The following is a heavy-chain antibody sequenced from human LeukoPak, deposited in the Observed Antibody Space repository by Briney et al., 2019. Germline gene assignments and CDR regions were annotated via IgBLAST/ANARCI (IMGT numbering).Heavy chain of an antibody. V-gene: IGHV3-23*01. CDR2: IVGSGANT. CDR1: GFTFSSYA. Sequence: GGSLRLSCAASGFTFSSYAMNWVRQAPGTGLQWISSIVGSGANTYHADSVKGRFTISRDNSKNTLYLQMNSLRPEDTAIYYCAKAPKGYCSGAKCYAFGSWGQGTLVTVSS. CDR3: AKAPKGYCSGAKCYAFGS. J-gene: IGHJ4*02. D-gene: IGHD2-15*01.